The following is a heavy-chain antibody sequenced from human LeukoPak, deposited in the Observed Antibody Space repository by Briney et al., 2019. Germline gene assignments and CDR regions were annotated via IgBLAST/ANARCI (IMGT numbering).Heavy chain of an antibody. CDR1: GASISTIISY. V-gene: IGHV4-39*07. CDR2: IYYSGTT. CDR3: ARDQGAVAGIDP. J-gene: IGHJ5*02. D-gene: IGHD6-19*01. Sequence: SETLSLTCTVSGASISTIISYWGWIRQTPGKGLEWIGSIYYSGTTYYNPSLESRVTISIDTSKNQFSVKLTSVTAADTAVYYCARDQGAVAGIDPWGRGTLVTVSS.